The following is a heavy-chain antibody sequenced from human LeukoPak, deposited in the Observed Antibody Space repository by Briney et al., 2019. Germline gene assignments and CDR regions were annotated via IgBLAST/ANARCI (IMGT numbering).Heavy chain of an antibody. V-gene: IGHV3-11*01. J-gene: IGHJ4*02. Sequence: GGSLRLSCAASGFTFSDYNMRWIRQAPGKGLEWVSSISRSGSTKYYADSVKGRFTISRDNAKNSLFLQMNSLRAEDTAVYYCAKGHAKDRFGDLLIGSEGNSFDYWGQGTLVTVSS. CDR1: GFTFSDYN. CDR3: AKGHAKDRFGDLLIGSEGNSFDY. CDR2: ISRSGSTK. D-gene: IGHD3-10*01.